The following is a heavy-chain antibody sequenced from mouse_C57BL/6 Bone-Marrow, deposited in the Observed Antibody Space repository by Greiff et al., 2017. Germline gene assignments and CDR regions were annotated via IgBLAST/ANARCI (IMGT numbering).Heavy chain of an antibody. CDR2: IYPRSGNT. CDR1: GYTFTSYG. V-gene: IGHV1-81*01. Sequence: VKLQESGAELARPGASVKLSCKASGYTFTSYGISWVKQRTGQGLEWIGEIYPRSGNTYYNEKFKGKATLTADKSSSTAYMELRSLTSEDSAVYFCALYYYGSRDDWGQGTTLTVSS. D-gene: IGHD1-1*01. J-gene: IGHJ2*01. CDR3: ALYYYGSRDD.